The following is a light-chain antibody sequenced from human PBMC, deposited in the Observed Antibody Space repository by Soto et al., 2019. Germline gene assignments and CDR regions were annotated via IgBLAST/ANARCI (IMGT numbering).Light chain of an antibody. J-gene: IGLJ7*01. Sequence: QSALTQPASVSGSPGQSITISCTGTSSDVGSHNLVSWYQQHPGQAPKLMIYEVSKRPLGVSARFSASKSGNTASLTISGLQAEDEADYYCCSYGASRAVFGAATQLNVL. CDR1: SSDVGSHNL. CDR3: CSYGASRAV. CDR2: EVS. V-gene: IGLV2-23*02.